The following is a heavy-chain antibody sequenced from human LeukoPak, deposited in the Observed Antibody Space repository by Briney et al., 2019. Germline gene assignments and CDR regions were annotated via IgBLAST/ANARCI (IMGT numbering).Heavy chain of an antibody. J-gene: IGHJ4*02. CDR3: ARVIAVAGLDY. Sequence: PGGSLRLSCAASGFTFSSYSMNWVRQAPGKGLEWVSYISSSSSTIYYADSVKGRFTISRDNAKNSLYLQMSSLRAEDTAVYYCARVIAVAGLDYWGQGTLVTVSS. D-gene: IGHD6-19*01. CDR2: ISSSSSTI. CDR1: GFTFSSYS. V-gene: IGHV3-48*01.